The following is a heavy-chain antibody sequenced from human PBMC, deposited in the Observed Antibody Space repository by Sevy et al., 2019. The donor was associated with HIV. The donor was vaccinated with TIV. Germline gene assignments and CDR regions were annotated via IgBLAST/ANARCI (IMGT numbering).Heavy chain of an antibody. CDR1: GFIFNDHN. CDR3: TRDKTILEGRYGMDV. CDR2: IFSSSSWI. Sequence: GGSLRLSCAASGFIFNDHNMNWVRQAPGKGLEWVSFIFSSSSWIYYADSVKGRFTISRDNTKNSLYLQMNSLRAEDTAVYYCTRDKTILEGRYGMDVWGQGTTVTVSS. D-gene: IGHD3-3*01. J-gene: IGHJ6*02. V-gene: IGHV3-21*01.